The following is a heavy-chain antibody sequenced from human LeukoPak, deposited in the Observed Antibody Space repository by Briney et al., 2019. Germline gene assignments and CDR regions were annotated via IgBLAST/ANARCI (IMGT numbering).Heavy chain of an antibody. J-gene: IGHJ3*02. CDR1: GFTFSSYA. CDR3: ARDPLSPVTIFGVAHDAFDI. D-gene: IGHD3-3*01. CDR2: ISYDGSNK. Sequence: GGSLRLSCAASGFTFSSYAMHWVRQAPGKGLEWVAVISYDGSNKYYADSVKGRFTISRDNSKNTLYLQMNSLRAEDTAVYYCARDPLSPVTIFGVAHDAFDIWGQGTMVTVSS. V-gene: IGHV3-30-3*01.